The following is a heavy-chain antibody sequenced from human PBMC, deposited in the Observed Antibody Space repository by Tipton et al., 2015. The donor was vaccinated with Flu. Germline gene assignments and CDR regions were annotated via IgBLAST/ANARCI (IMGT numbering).Heavy chain of an antibody. CDR2: ISSNGGST. J-gene: IGHJ6*02. CDR1: GFTFSSYA. V-gene: IGHV3-64*01. D-gene: IGHD6-6*01. Sequence: SLRLSCAASGFTFSSYAMHWVRQAPGKGLEYVSAISSNGGSTYYANSVKGRFTISRDNSKNTLYLQMGSLRAEDMAVYYCARGRARIAARPSTSDYYYYGMDVWGQGTTVTVSS. CDR3: ARGRARIAARPSTSDYYYYGMDV.